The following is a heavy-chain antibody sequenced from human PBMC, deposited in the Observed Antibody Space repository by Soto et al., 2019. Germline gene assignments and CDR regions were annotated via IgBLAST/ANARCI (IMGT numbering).Heavy chain of an antibody. CDR3: AADSGGERYYDFWSGYYPYYYGMDV. V-gene: IGHV1-58*01. J-gene: IGHJ6*02. CDR2: IVVGSGNT. CDR1: GFTFTSSA. Sequence: GASVKVSCKASGFTFTSSAVQWVRQARGQRLEWIGWIVVGSGNTNYAQKFQERVTITRDMSTSTAYMELSSLRSEDTAVYYCAADSGGERYYDFWSGYYPYYYGMDVWGQGTTVTVSS. D-gene: IGHD3-3*01.